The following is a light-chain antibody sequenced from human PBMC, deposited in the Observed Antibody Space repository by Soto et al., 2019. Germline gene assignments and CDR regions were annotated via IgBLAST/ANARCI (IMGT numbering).Light chain of an antibody. V-gene: IGKV4-1*01. CDR1: QSVLYSSNNKNY. J-gene: IGKJ1*01. Sequence: DIVMTQSPDSLAVSLGERATINCKSSQSVLYSSNNKNYLAWYQQKPGQPPKLLIYWASIRESGVPDRFSGSGSGTDFTLTISSLQAEDVAIYYCQQYYTTLWTFGHGTTVEIK. CDR3: QQYYTTLWT. CDR2: WAS.